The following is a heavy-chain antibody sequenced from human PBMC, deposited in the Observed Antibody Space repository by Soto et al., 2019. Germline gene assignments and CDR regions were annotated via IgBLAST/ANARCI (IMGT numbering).Heavy chain of an antibody. Sequence: QVQLVQSGAEVKKPGSSVKVSCKASGGTFSSYAISWVRQAPGQGLEWMGGIIPIFGTANYAQKFQGRVTITADEATSTAYMELISRGSEDTAVYYCARARYYYDSSGYYYYYYGMDVWGQGTTVTVSS. V-gene: IGHV1-69*12. D-gene: IGHD3-22*01. J-gene: IGHJ6*02. CDR3: ARARYYYDSSGYYYYYYGMDV. CDR2: IIPIFGTA. CDR1: GGTFSSYA.